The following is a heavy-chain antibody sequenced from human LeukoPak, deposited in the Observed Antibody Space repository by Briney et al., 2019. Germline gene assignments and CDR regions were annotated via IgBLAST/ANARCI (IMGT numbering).Heavy chain of an antibody. CDR2: IKQDASEK. Sequence: GGSLRLSCVGSGFTFSNYWLSWVRQTPGKGLEWVANIKQDASEKYYVDSVKGRFTISRDNAKNSLYLQVNTLRAEDTAVYYCARLHSGSYYGDAFDIWGQGTMVTVSS. CDR3: ARLHSGSYYGDAFDI. V-gene: IGHV3-7*01. CDR1: GFTFSNYW. D-gene: IGHD1-26*01. J-gene: IGHJ3*02.